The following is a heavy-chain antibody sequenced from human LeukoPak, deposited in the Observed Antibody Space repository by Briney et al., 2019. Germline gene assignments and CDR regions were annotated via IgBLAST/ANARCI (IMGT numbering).Heavy chain of an antibody. CDR3: AKDLRHQFTDAFDI. CDR1: GFNFSRYG. Sequence: GGSLRLSCAASGFNFSRYGMSWVRQAPGKGLEWVSAISGSGGSTYYADSVKGRFTISSDNSKNTLYLQMNSLRAEDTAVYYCAKDLRHQFTDAFDIWGQGTMVTVSS. J-gene: IGHJ3*02. CDR2: ISGSGGST. V-gene: IGHV3-23*01.